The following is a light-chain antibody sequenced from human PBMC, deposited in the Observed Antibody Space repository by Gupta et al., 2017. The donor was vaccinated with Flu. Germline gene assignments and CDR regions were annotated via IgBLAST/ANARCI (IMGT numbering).Light chain of an antibody. CDR3: QQKGSPPLT. V-gene: IGKV3-20*01. Sequence: VLPQSPGTLSLSPGERATLSCRASQSVSSSYLAGYQQKPGQAPRLLIYGASSRATGIPDRCSGSGSGKVFTLTISRLEPEDVAVYYCQQKGSPPLTFGQGTKVEIK. CDR1: QSVSSSY. J-gene: IGKJ1*01. CDR2: GAS.